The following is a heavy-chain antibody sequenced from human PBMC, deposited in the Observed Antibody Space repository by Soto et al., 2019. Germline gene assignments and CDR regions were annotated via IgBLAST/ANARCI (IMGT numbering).Heavy chain of an antibody. Sequence: EVQLVESGGGLVQPGGSLRLSCAASGFTFSSYSMNWVRQAPGKGLEWVSSISSSSSYINYADSVKGRFTISRDNAKNSLYLQMNSLRAEDTAVYYCARGTFRTTMIGGDYWGQGTLVTVSS. J-gene: IGHJ4*02. CDR3: ARGTFRTTMIGGDY. CDR1: GFTFSSYS. CDR2: ISSSSSYI. V-gene: IGHV3-21*01. D-gene: IGHD3-22*01.